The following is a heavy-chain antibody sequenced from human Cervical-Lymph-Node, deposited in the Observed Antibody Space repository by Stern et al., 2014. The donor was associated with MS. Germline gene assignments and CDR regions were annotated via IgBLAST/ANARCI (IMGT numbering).Heavy chain of an antibody. CDR2: VNGISGQT. J-gene: IGHJ6*02. D-gene: IGHD2-2*01. CDR3: ARGRCSSNSCFDYYGLDV. V-gene: IGHV1-8*01. Sequence: QLVLSGAEAKKPGASVKVSCKTSGYVFRSYEINWVRQATGQGLEWMGWVNGISGQTGYAKKFQGRITMTRENSTRTVYIELSGLRSEDTAVYFCARGRCSSNSCFDYYGLDVWGQGTTVSISS. CDR1: GYVFRSYE.